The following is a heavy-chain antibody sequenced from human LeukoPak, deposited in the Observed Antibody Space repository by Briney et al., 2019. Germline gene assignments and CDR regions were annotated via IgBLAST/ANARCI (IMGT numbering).Heavy chain of an antibody. CDR2: IYSGST. D-gene: IGHD3-10*01. CDR3: ARHASDGSGRLFYYMDV. V-gene: IGHV4-4*08. CDR1: GGSINSYY. Sequence: SETLSLTCTVSGGSINSYYWSWIRQSPGKGLEWIGYIYSGSTYCNPSLKSRVTVSVDTSKNQFSLKLSSVTAADTAVFYCARHASDGSGRLFYYMDVWGKGTTVTISS. J-gene: IGHJ6*03.